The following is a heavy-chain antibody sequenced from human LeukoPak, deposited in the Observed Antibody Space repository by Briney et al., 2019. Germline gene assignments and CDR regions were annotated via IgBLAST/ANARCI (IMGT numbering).Heavy chain of an antibody. D-gene: IGHD6-6*01. V-gene: IGHV1-46*01. J-gene: IGHJ4*02. CDR2: INPSGGST. Sequence: ASVKVSCKASGYTFGTHWMHWVRQAPGQGLEWMGIINPSGGSTSYAQKFQGRVTMTRDMSTSTVYMELSSLRSEDTAVYYCARDEKSQIAAREVFDYWGQGTLVTVSS. CDR1: GYTFGTHW. CDR3: ARDEKSQIAAREVFDY.